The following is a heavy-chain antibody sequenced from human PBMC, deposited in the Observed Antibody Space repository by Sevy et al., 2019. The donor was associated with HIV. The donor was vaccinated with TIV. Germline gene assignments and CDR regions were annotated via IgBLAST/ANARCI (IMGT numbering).Heavy chain of an antibody. D-gene: IGHD3-10*01. J-gene: IGHJ4*02. Sequence: GGSLRLSCVASGFTFSSYGMHWVRQAPGKGLEWMALIWYDGGNKYYADSVKGRFTISRDNSKNTMYLQMNSLRAEDTAVYYCARGANYFGSGRHPNLDYWGQGTLVTVSS. CDR2: IWYDGGNK. CDR1: GFTFSSYG. V-gene: IGHV3-33*01. CDR3: ARGANYFGSGRHPNLDY.